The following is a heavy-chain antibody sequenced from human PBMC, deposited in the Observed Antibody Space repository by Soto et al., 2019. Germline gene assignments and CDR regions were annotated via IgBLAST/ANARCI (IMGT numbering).Heavy chain of an antibody. Sequence: ASVKVSCKVSGYTLTELSMHWVRQAPGKGLEWMGGFDPEDGETIYAQKFQGRVTMTEDTSTDTAYMELSSLRSEDTAVYYCATVSDYIWGSYRSNWFDPRGQGTLVTVSS. CDR1: GYTLTELS. V-gene: IGHV1-24*01. J-gene: IGHJ5*02. CDR3: ATVSDYIWGSYRSNWFDP. D-gene: IGHD3-16*02. CDR2: FDPEDGET.